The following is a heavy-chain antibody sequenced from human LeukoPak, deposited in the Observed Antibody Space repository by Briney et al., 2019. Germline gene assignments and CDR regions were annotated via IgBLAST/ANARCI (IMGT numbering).Heavy chain of an antibody. Sequence: ASVKVSCKASGYTLTSYGISWVRQAPGQGLEWMGWISAYNGNTNYAQKLQGRVTMTTDTSTSTAYMELRSLRSDDTAVYYCAREGISTYPLRGGTYYYYYYMDVWGKGTTVTVSS. D-gene: IGHD2-2*01. CDR1: GYTLTSYG. CDR2: ISAYNGNT. V-gene: IGHV1-18*01. CDR3: AREGISTYPLRGGTYYYYYYMDV. J-gene: IGHJ6*03.